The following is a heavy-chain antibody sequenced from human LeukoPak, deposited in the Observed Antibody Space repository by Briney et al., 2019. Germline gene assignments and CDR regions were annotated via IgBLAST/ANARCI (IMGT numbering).Heavy chain of an antibody. V-gene: IGHV3-23*01. CDR3: AEHWSYCSTTSRFFNYYYYYMDV. J-gene: IGHJ6*03. CDR2: VSGADGTT. Sequence: GGSLRLSCAASGFTFSSYNMNWVRQAPRKGLEWVSGVSGADGTTYYADSVKGRFTISRDNSKSTLYLQMNNLGAEDTAVYYCAEHWSYCSTTSRFFNYYYYYMDVWGKGTTVTVSS. D-gene: IGHD2-2*01. CDR1: GFTFSSYN.